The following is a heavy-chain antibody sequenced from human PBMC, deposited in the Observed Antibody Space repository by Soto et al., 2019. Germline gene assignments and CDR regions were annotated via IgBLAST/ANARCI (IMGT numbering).Heavy chain of an antibody. CDR1: GGSISSGSYY. Sequence: PSETLSLTCTVSGGSISSGSYYWGWIRQPPGKGLEWIGSIYYAGTTYYNPSLKSRVTISIDTSRDQFSLRLTSVTAADTAVYYCARHGLQYFDWLLSARNWFDPWGRGALVTVSS. CDR2: IYYAGTT. V-gene: IGHV4-39*01. D-gene: IGHD3-9*01. J-gene: IGHJ5*02. CDR3: ARHGLQYFDWLLSARNWFDP.